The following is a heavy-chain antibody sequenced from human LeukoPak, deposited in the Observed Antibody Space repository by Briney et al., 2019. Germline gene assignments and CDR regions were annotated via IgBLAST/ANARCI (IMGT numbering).Heavy chain of an antibody. CDR3: ARGIIAYNTYYYGSGSYYIDY. V-gene: IGHV4-34*01. Sequence: SETLSLTCAVYGGSFSGYYWSWIRQPPGKGLEWIGEINHSGSTNYNPSLKSRVTVSVDTSKNQFSLKLSSVTAADTAVYYCARGIIAYNTYYYGSGSYYIDYWGQGTLVTVSS. CDR2: INHSGST. CDR1: GGSFSGYY. D-gene: IGHD3-10*01. J-gene: IGHJ4*02.